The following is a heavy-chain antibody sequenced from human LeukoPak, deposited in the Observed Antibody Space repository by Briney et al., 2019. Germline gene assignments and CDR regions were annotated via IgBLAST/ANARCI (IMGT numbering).Heavy chain of an antibody. V-gene: IGHV3-30*04. D-gene: IGHD3-10*01. CDR1: GFTFSSYA. J-gene: IGHJ6*03. CDR2: ISYDGSNK. Sequence: GGSLRLSCAASGFTFSSYAMHWVRQAPGKGPEWVAVISYDGSNKYYADSVKGRFTISRDNSKNTLYLQMNSLRAEDTAVYYCARSPYYYGSGSYSYYYYYMDVWGKGTTVTVSS. CDR3: ARSPYYYGSGSYSYYYYYMDV.